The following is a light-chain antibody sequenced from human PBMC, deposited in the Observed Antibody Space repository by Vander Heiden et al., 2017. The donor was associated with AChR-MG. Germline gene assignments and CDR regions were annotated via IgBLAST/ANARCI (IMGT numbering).Light chain of an antibody. V-gene: IGLV1-40*01. J-gene: IGLJ3*02. CDR1: RSNIGAGHL. CDR3: QSYDNSLSGLV. CDR2: ANS. Sequence: QSVLTQPPSVSGAPGQRVTISCTGNRSNIGAGHLVHWYQQLPVRAPKLLSYANSNRPSGVPDRFSGSKSGTSASLAITGLQAEDEADYYCQSYDNSLSGLVFGGGTRLTVL.